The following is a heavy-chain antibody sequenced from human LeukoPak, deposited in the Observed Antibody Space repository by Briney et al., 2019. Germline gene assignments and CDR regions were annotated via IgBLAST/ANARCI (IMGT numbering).Heavy chain of an antibody. Sequence: PSETLSLTCTVSNDSISPLYWGWIRQPPGKGLEFIGYIFYSGTTNFNPSLESRVTLSVDTSKNQFSLRLNSVTAADTAVYYCARGGSAAKYYFDSWDQGTLVTVSS. D-gene: IGHD6-13*01. CDR2: IFYSGTT. J-gene: IGHJ4*02. CDR3: ARGGSAAKYYFDS. V-gene: IGHV4-59*11. CDR1: NDSISPLY.